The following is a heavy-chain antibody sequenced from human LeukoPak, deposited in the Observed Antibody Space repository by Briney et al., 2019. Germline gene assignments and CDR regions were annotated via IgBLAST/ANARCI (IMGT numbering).Heavy chain of an antibody. CDR2: IIPIFGTA. CDR3: ARSETQDIVVVVDAFDI. V-gene: IGHV1-69*05. Sequence: SVKVSCKASGGTFSSYAISWVRQARGQGLEWMGGIIPIFGTANYAQKFQGRVTITTDESTSTAYVELSSLRSEDTAVYYCARSETQDIVVVVDAFDIWGQGTMVTVSS. D-gene: IGHD2-15*01. J-gene: IGHJ3*02. CDR1: GGTFSSYA.